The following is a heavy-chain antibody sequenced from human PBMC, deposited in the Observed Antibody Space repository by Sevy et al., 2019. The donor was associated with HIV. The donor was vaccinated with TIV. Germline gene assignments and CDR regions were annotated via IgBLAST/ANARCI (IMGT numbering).Heavy chain of an antibody. D-gene: IGHD1-1*01. Sequence: GGSLRLSCAASGFTFSSYAMHWVRQAPGKGLEWVAVISYDGSNKYYADSVKGRFTISRDNSKNTLYLQMNSLRAEDTAVYYCARDPESGEGAFDYGGQRTLVTVSS. V-gene: IGHV3-30-3*01. CDR1: GFTFSSYA. CDR3: ARDPESGEGAFDY. CDR2: ISYDGSNK. J-gene: IGHJ4*02.